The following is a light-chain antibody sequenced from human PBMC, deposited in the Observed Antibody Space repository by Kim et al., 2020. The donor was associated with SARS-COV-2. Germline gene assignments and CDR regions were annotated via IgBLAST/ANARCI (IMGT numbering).Light chain of an antibody. CDR3: QQRYSYPHT. Sequence: DIQMTQSPSSLSASVGDTVTLTCRASQSISSYLNWYQQKPGKAPKFLIYESSTLQSGVPSRFSGRRSGTEFTLTISGLQPEDLAIYYCQQRYSYPHTFGQGTKLEIK. CDR1: QSISSY. CDR2: ESS. J-gene: IGKJ2*01. V-gene: IGKV1-39*01.